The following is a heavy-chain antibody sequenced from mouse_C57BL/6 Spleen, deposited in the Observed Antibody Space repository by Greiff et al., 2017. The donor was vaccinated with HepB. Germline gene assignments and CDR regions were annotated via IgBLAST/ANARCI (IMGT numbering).Heavy chain of an antibody. CDR3: ARDKDYGNYYAMDY. V-gene: IGHV5-16*01. D-gene: IGHD2-1*01. CDR1: GFTFSDYY. J-gene: IGHJ4*01. Sequence: DVHLVESEGGLVQPGSSMKLSCTASGFTFSDYYMAWVRQVPEKGLEWVANINYDGSSTYYLDSLKSRFIISRDNAKNILYLQMSSLKSEDTATYYCARDKDYGNYYAMDYWGQGTSVTVSS. CDR2: INYDGSST.